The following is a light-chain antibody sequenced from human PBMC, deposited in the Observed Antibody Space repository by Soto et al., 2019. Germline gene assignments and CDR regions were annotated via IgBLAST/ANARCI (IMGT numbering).Light chain of an antibody. V-gene: IGLV1-44*01. CDR3: ASWDVSLNGLYV. Sequence: QSVLTQPPSASGTPGQRVTISCSGGSSNIGSGSVNWYQQLPGKAPRLLIYNNDQRPSGVPDRFSGSKSGTSASLAISGLQSEDEADYYCASWDVSLNGLYVFGAGTSSPS. CDR1: SSNIGSGS. J-gene: IGLJ1*01. CDR2: NND.